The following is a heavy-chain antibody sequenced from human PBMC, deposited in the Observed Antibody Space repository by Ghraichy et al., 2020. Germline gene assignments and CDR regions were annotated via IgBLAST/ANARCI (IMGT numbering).Heavy chain of an antibody. CDR2: IWYDGSNK. CDR1: GFTFSSYG. J-gene: IGHJ4*02. D-gene: IGHD3-16*01. Sequence: GESLNISCAASGFTFSSYGMHWVRQAPGKGLEWVAVIWYDGSNKYYADSVKGRFTISRDNSKNTLYLQMNSLRAEDTAVYYCAREGGDMYYFDYWGQGTLVTVSS. CDR3: AREGGDMYYFDY. V-gene: IGHV3-33*01.